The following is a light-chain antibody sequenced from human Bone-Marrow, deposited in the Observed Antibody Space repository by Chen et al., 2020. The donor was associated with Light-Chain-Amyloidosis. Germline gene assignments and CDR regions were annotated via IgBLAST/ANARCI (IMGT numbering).Light chain of an antibody. CDR2: DDS. CDR1: NIGSTS. Sequence: SYVLTQSSSVSVASGQTVTIACGGNNIGSTSVHWYQQPPGQAPLLVVYDDSDRPSGIPERLSGSNSGNTATLTISRVEAGDEADYYCQVWDRSSDRPVFGGGTKLTVL. CDR3: QVWDRSSDRPV. V-gene: IGLV3-21*02. J-gene: IGLJ3*02.